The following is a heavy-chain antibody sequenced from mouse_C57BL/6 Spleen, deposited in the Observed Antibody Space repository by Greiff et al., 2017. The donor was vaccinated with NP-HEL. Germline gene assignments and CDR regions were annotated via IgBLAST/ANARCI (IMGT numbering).Heavy chain of an antibody. D-gene: IGHD4-1*01. CDR1: GYAFSSYW. V-gene: IGHV1-80*01. Sequence: VQLQQSGAELVKPGASVKISCKASGYAFSSYWMNWVKQRPGKGLEWIGQIYPGDGDTNYNGKFKGKATLTADKSSSTTYMQLSSLTSEDSAVYFCSRRDPNWVALFDYWGQGTTLTVSS. CDR2: IYPGDGDT. CDR3: SRRDPNWVALFDY. J-gene: IGHJ2*01.